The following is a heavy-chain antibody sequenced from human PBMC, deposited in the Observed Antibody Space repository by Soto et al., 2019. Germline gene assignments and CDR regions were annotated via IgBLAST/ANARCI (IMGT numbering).Heavy chain of an antibody. V-gene: IGHV4-34*01. CDR1: GGSFSGYY. Sequence: QVQLQLWGAGLLKPSETLSLTCAVYGGSFSGYYWSWIRQPPGKGLEWIGEINHSGSTNYNPSLKSRVTISVDTSKNQFSLKLSSVTAADTAVYHCATAGKDYYYYYGMDVWGQGTTVTVSS. CDR3: ATAGKDYYYYYGMDV. D-gene: IGHD6-13*01. CDR2: INHSGST. J-gene: IGHJ6*02.